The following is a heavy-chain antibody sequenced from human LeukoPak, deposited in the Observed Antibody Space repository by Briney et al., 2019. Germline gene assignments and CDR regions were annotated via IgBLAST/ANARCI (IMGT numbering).Heavy chain of an antibody. Sequence: SETLSLTCSVSGGSIRRYYWSWIRQPPGKGLEWIGYIYYSGSTNYNPSLKSRVTISVDSSKNQFFLKLGSVTAADTAVYYCAGIEYFVFDYWGQGSLVTVSS. CDR2: IYYSGST. V-gene: IGHV4-59*01. CDR3: AGIEYFVFDY. D-gene: IGHD6-6*01. J-gene: IGHJ4*02. CDR1: GGSIRRYY.